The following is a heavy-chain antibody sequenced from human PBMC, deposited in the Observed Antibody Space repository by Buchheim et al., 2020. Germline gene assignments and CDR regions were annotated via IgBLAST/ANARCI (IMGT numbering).Heavy chain of an antibody. Sequence: EVQLLESGGGLVQPGGSLRLSCAASGFTFSSYAMSWVRQAPGKGLEWVSAISGSGGSTYYADSVKGRFPISRANSKNTLYLQMNSLRAEDTAVYYCAKPLFSGSYYVEAPFDYWGQGTL. CDR2: ISGSGGST. J-gene: IGHJ4*02. V-gene: IGHV3-23*01. D-gene: IGHD1-26*01. CDR1: GFTFSSYA. CDR3: AKPLFSGSYYVEAPFDY.